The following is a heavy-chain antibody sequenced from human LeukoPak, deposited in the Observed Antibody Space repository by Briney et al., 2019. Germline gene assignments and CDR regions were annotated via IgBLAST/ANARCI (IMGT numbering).Heavy chain of an antibody. CDR1: GYNFTSYW. D-gene: IGHD5-24*01. J-gene: IGHJ4*02. Sequence: GESLKTSCKGSGYNFTSYWIGWVRQMPGKGLEWMGIIYPGDSDTRYSPSFQGQVTISADKPISTAYLQWSSLKASDTAMYYCARLFALEMTTARDYWGQGTLVTVSS. CDR3: ARLFALEMTTARDY. CDR2: IYPGDSDT. V-gene: IGHV5-51*01.